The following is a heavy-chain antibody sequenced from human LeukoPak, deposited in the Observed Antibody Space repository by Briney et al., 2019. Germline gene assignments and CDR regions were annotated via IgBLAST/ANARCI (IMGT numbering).Heavy chain of an antibody. CDR1: GYTFTSYA. D-gene: IGHD2-8*01. J-gene: IGHJ4*02. CDR3: AREPLGLTYFDY. V-gene: IGHV1-3*01. Sequence: ASVKVSCKASGYTFTSYAMHWVRQAPGQRLEWMGWINAGNGNTKYSQKFQGRVTITRDTSASTAYMELSSLRSEDTAVYYCAREPLGLTYFDYWGQGTLVTVSS. CDR2: INAGNGNT.